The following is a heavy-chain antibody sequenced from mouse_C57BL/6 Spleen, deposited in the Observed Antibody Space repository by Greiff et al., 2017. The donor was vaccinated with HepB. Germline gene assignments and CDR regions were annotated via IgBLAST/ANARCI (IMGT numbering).Heavy chain of an antibody. J-gene: IGHJ4*01. CDR3: ARHGGRGAMDY. V-gene: IGHV5-12*01. Sequence: DVQLVESGGGLVQPGGSLKLSCAASGFTFSDYYMYWVRQTPEKRLEWVAYISNGGGSTYYPDTVKGRFTISRDNAKNTLYLQMSRLKSEDTAMYYCARHGGRGAMDYWGQGTSVTVSS. CDR1: GFTFSDYY. CDR2: ISNGGGST. D-gene: IGHD3-3*01.